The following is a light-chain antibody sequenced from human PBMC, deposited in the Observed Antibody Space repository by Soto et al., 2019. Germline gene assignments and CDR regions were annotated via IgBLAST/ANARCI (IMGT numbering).Light chain of an antibody. J-gene: IGLJ1*01. CDR1: SIDVDDY. CDR3: CAHVGSSTYV. Sequence: QSALTQPRSVSGSPGQSVTISCSGTSIDVDDYVSWYQQHPGKAPKVIIYDVTERPSGVPDRFPGSKSGNAASLTVSGLQAEDEADYYCCAHVGSSTYVFGSGTKVTVL. CDR2: DVT. V-gene: IGLV2-11*01.